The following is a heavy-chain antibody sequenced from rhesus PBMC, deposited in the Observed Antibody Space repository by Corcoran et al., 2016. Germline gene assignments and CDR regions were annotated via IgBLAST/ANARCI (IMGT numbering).Heavy chain of an antibody. CDR3: AKEGYINSLDV. J-gene: IGHJ5-2*02. Sequence: EVQLVQSGAEVKRPGESLKISCKTSGYSFTSYWISWVRQMPGKGLEWVAAVDPSDSDPRYSPSFQGQVTISATKSISTAYLQWSSLKASDSATYYCAKEGYINSLDVWGRGVLVTVSS. CDR2: VDPSDSDP. D-gene: IGHD5-24*01. CDR1: GYSFTSYW. V-gene: IGHV5-2*01.